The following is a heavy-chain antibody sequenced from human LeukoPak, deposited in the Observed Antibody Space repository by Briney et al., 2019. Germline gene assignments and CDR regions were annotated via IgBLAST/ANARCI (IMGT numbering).Heavy chain of an antibody. Sequence: PGGSLRLSCAASGINFRSSGIHWVRQAPGKGLEWVTFIQNDGSDKYYAASVKGRFTISRDNSKNTVYLPMASLRADDTALYYCAREGGRAVPGRFDQWGQRTLVTVSS. CDR2: IQNDGSDK. CDR3: AREGGRAVPGRFDQ. V-gene: IGHV3-30*02. D-gene: IGHD6-13*01. J-gene: IGHJ4*02. CDR1: GINFRSSG.